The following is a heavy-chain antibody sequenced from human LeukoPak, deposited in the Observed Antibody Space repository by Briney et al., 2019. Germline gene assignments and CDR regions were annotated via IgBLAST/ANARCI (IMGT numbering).Heavy chain of an antibody. CDR2: IYPGDSDT. J-gene: IGHJ4*02. D-gene: IGHD6-13*01. Sequence: GESLKISCRVSGNSITSYWIGWVRQMPGKGLELMGIIYPGDSDTEYSPSFQGQVTISADKSITTAYLQWSTLKASDTAIYFCAMRLGSAAVGRFDYWGQGTLVTVSS. CDR3: AMRLGSAAVGRFDY. V-gene: IGHV5-51*01. CDR1: GNSITSYW.